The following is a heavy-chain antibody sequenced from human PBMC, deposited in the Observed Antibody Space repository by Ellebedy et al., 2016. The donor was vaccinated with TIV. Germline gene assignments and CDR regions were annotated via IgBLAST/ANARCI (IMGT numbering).Heavy chain of an antibody. CDR1: GYTFTSYD. CDR2: MNPNSGNT. Sequence: ASVKVSXXASGYTFTSYDINWVRQATGQGLEWMGWMNPNSGNTGYAQKFQGRVTMTRDTSTSTVYMELSSLRSEDTAVYYCASSSGWFTILNYFDYWGQGTLVTVSS. CDR3: ASSSGWFTILNYFDY. V-gene: IGHV1-8*01. J-gene: IGHJ4*02. D-gene: IGHD6-19*01.